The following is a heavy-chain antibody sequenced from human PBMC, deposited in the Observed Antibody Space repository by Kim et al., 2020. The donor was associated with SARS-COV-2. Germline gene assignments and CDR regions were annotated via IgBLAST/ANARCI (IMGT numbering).Heavy chain of an antibody. CDR3: ARVGQLGDVDY. CDR1: GFTFSTFG. CDR2: IRSSSTKR. Sequence: GGSLRLSCAASGFTFSTFGMSWVRQAPGKGLEWVSFIRSSSTKRYYADSVKGRFTISRDNTNNSLSLQMNNLRAEDSAIYYCARVGQLGDVDYWGRGTLVPVPS. V-gene: IGHV3-21*01. J-gene: IGHJ4*02. D-gene: IGHD6-6*01.